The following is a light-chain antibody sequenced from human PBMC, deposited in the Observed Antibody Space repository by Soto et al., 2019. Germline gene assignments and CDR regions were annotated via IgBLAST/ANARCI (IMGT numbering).Light chain of an antibody. CDR2: EVT. CDR1: SSDVGGYNY. J-gene: IGLJ3*02. CDR3: NSYTTTSSWV. Sequence: QSVLTQPASVSGSPGQSITISCIGTSSDVGGYNYVSWYQQHPGKAPKLIIYEVTNRPSGVSNRFSGSKSGNTASLTISGLQAEDEADYYCNSYTTTSSWVFGGGTKVTVL. V-gene: IGLV2-14*01.